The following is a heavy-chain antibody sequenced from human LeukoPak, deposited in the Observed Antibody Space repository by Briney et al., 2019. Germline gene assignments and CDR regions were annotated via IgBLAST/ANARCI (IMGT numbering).Heavy chain of an antibody. V-gene: IGHV3-43*02. J-gene: IGHJ4*02. CDR3: AKVPSSASGWYRFDY. CDR1: GFTFDDYA. Sequence: GGSLRLSRAASGFTFDDYAMHWVRQTPGKGLEWVSLISGDGGSTYFADSVKGRFTVSRDNSKNSLYLQMNSLRPEDTALYYCAKVPSSASGWYRFDYWGQGTLVTVSS. D-gene: IGHD6-19*01. CDR2: ISGDGGST.